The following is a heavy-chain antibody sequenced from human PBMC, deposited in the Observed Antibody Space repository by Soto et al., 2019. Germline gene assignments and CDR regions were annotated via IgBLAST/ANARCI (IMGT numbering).Heavy chain of an antibody. CDR3: ARFPQTAIVGAAYFDY. CDR2: IIPILGIA. CDR1: GGTFSSYI. J-gene: IGHJ4*02. V-gene: IGHV1-69*02. Sequence: QVQLVRSGAEVKKPGSSVKVSCKASGGTFSSYIISWVRQAPGQGLEWMGRIIPILGIANYAQKFQGRVTITADKSTSTAYMELSSLRSEDTAVYYCARFPQTAIVGAAYFDYWGQGTLVTVSS. D-gene: IGHD1-26*01.